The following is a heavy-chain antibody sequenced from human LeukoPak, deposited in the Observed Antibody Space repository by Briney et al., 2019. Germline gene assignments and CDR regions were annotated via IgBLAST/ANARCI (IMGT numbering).Heavy chain of an antibody. CDR1: GYSFTDYY. CDR2: TNPNTGGT. Sequence: ASVKVSCKASGYSFTDYYMHWVRQAPGQGLEWMAWTNPNTGGTNYAQKFQGRVTMTRDTSISTAYMELSSLRSDDTAVYYCARDGSFDYWGQGTLVTVSS. CDR3: ARDGSFDY. J-gene: IGHJ4*02. V-gene: IGHV1-2*02.